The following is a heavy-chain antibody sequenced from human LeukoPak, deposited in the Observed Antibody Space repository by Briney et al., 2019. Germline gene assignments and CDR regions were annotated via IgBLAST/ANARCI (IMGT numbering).Heavy chain of an antibody. J-gene: IGHJ6*03. CDR1: GGSISSYY. Sequence: PSETLSLTCTVSGGSISSYYWSWIRQPPGKGLEWIGYIYYSGSTNYNPSLKSRVTISVDTSKNQFSLKLSSVTAADTAVYYCARTVLGYMDVWGKGITVTVSS. V-gene: IGHV4-59*01. CDR3: ARTVLGYMDV. CDR2: IYYSGST. D-gene: IGHD2-15*01.